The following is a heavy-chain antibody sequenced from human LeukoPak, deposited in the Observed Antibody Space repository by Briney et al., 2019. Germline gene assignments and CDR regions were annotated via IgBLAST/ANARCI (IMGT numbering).Heavy chain of an antibody. CDR1: GFTFSSYA. CDR2: ISDSGGNT. Sequence: GGSLRLSCVASGFTFSSYAMGWVRQAPGKGLEWVSSISDSGGNTYYADSVKGRFTISRDSSKNTLCLQMNSLRAEDSAIYYCAKVPASRWFFDYWGQGTLVTVSS. V-gene: IGHV3-23*01. D-gene: IGHD2-15*01. CDR3: AKVPASRWFFDY. J-gene: IGHJ4*02.